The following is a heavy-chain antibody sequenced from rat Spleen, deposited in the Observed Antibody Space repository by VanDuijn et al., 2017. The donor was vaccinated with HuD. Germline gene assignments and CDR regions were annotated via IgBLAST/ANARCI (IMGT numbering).Heavy chain of an antibody. CDR1: GFTFSDYG. V-gene: IGHV5-29*01. Sequence: EVQLVESGGGLVQPGRSLKLSCAASGFTFSDYGMAWVRQAPTKGLEWVATISYGDSSGHSGTYYRDSVKGRFTISRDNAKSTLSLQMNSLRSEDTATYYGARLHTMDYLFDYWGQGVMVTVSS. CDR3: ARLHTMDYLFDY. D-gene: IGHD1-6*01. CDR2: ISYGDSSGHSGT. J-gene: IGHJ2*01.